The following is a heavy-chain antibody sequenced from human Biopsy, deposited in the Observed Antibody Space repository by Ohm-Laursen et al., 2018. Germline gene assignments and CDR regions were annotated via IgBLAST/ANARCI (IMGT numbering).Heavy chain of an antibody. J-gene: IGHJ4*02. CDR3: TRVRTFGGVIGGYYFDS. CDR1: GGSINSGGHF. CDR2: IYDNGYT. Sequence: SQTLSLTCSVSGGSINSGGHFWGWVRQSPGKGLEWIGYIYDNGYTYYNPSLMSLVSISADTSKNQVSLRLNSVTAADTAVYYCTRVRTFGGVIGGYYFDSWGQGILVTVSS. V-gene: IGHV4-31*01. D-gene: IGHD3-16*02.